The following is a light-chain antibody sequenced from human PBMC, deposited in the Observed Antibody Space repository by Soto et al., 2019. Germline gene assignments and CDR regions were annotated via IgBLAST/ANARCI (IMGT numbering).Light chain of an antibody. CDR2: AAT. CDR1: QGISSW. V-gene: IGKV1-12*02. Sequence: DIQMTQSPSSVSASVGARVTITCRARQGISSWLAWYQQKPGKAPKLLIYAATSLQSGVPSRFSGSGSRTEFTLTISSLQAEDFATYNSQQANSFPSFGGGTEVEIK. J-gene: IGKJ4*01. CDR3: QQANSFPS.